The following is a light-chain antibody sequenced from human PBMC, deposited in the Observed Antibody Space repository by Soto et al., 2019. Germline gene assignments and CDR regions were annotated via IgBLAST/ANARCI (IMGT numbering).Light chain of an antibody. CDR2: DAS. Sequence: DIQMTQSPSTLSASVGDRVTITCRASQSVSSWLAWYQQKPGKAPKLLXYDASSLESGVPSRFSGSESGTELTLTISSLQTDDFAVYYCQQYNNWPPITFGQGTRLEIK. CDR1: QSVSSW. J-gene: IGKJ5*01. CDR3: QQYNNWPPIT. V-gene: IGKV1-5*01.